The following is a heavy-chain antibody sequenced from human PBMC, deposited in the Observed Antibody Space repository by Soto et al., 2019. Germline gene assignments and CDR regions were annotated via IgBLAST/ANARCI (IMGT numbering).Heavy chain of an antibody. V-gene: IGHV3-11*01. CDR3: ATGSSWYQPYNWFDP. CDR1: GFTFSDYY. CDR2: ISSSGSTI. J-gene: IGHJ5*02. Sequence: GGSLRLSCAASGFTFSDYYMSWIRQAPGKGLEWVSYISSSGSTIYYADSVKGRFTISRDNAKNSLYLQMNSLRAEDTAVYYCATGSSWYQPYNWFDPWGQGTLVTVSS. D-gene: IGHD6-13*01.